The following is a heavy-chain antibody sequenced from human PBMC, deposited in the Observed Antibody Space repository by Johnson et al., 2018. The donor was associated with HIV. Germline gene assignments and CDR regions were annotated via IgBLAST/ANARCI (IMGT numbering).Heavy chain of an antibody. J-gene: IGHJ3*02. CDR1: GFTFSDYY. V-gene: IGHV3-11*04. CDR3: ASPATQQLVPVDAFDI. CDR2: ISSSGSTI. Sequence: QEELVESGGGLVKPGGSLRLSCAASGFTFSDYYMSWIRQAPGKGLEWVSYISSSGSTIYYADSVKGRFTISRDNAKNSLYLQMNSLRAEETAVYYCASPATQQLVPVDAFDIWGQGTMVTVSS. D-gene: IGHD6-13*01.